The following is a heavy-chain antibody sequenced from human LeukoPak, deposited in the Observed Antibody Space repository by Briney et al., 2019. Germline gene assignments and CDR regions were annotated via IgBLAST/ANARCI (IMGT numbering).Heavy chain of an antibody. D-gene: IGHD6-6*01. Sequence: SETLSLTCTVSGGSISSGDYSWSWIRQPPGKGLEWIGYIYYSGSTYYNPSLKSRVTMFVDMSKNQFSLRLSSVTAADTAVYYCARHRAYSSSSPFDYWGQGTLVTVSS. CDR1: GGSISSGDYS. CDR3: ARHRAYSSSSPFDY. CDR2: IYYSGST. J-gene: IGHJ4*02. V-gene: IGHV4-30-4*01.